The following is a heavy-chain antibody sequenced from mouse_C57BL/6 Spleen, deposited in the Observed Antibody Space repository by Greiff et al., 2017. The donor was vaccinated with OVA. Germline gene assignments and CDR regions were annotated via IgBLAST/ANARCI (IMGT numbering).Heavy chain of an antibody. CDR1: GFTFSSYA. V-gene: IGHV5-9-1*02. CDR2: ISSGGDYI. D-gene: IGHD4-1*01. J-gene: IGHJ3*01. Sequence: DVMLVESGEGLVKPGGSLKLSCAASGFTFSSYAMSWVRQTPEKRLEWVAYISSGGDYIYYADTVKGRFTISRDNARNTLYLQMSSLKSEDTAMYYCTREDYNWAWFAYWGQGTLVTVSA. CDR3: TREDYNWAWFAY.